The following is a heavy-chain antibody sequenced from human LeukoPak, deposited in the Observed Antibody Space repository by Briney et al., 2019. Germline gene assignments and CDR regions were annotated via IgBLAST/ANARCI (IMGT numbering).Heavy chain of an antibody. V-gene: IGHV1-69*13. J-gene: IGHJ6*04. CDR1: RGTFSSYA. Sequence: ASVKVSCKASRGTFSSYAISWVRQAPGQGLEWMGGIIPIFGTANYAQKFQGRVTITADESTSTAYMELSSLRSEDTAVYYCAVKRGGYCSSTSCYFSHGMDVWGKGTTVTVSS. D-gene: IGHD2-2*01. CDR3: AVKRGGYCSSTSCYFSHGMDV. CDR2: IIPIFGTA.